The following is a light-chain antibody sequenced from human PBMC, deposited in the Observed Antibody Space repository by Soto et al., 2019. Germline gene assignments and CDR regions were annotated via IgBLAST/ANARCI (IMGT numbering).Light chain of an antibody. CDR3: GSYTTSITVI. J-gene: IGLJ2*01. Sequence: QSALTQPASVSGSPGQSITISCTGTSSDVGDHNSVSWYQQQPGKAPKLMIYAVSNRPSGVSNRFSGSKSGNTASLTISGFQAEDEADYYCGSYTTSITVIFGGGTKLTVL. CDR1: SSDVGDHNS. V-gene: IGLV2-14*03. CDR2: AVS.